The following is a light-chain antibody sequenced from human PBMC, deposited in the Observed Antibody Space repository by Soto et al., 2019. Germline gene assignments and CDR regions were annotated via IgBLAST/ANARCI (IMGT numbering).Light chain of an antibody. J-gene: IGLJ2*01. CDR3: YSYVGSIS. CDR2: EVS. V-gene: IGLV2-23*02. CDR1: SSDVGSHNF. Sequence: QSALTRPASVSGSPGQSITISCTGTSSDVGSHNFASWYQQHPGKAPELMIYEVSKRPSGVSNRFSGSKSGNTASLTISGLQADDEADYYCYSYVGSISFGVGTKVTVL.